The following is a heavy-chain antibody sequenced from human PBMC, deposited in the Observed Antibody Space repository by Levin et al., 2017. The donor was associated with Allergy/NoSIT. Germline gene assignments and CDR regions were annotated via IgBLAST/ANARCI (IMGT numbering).Heavy chain of an antibody. CDR3: VRGFGMDV. V-gene: IGHV3-7*01. CDR1: GFTFSPYW. Sequence: GESLKISCAASGFTFSPYWMTWVRQASGKGLEWVANIKPDGSEKSYVDSLKGRFTISRDHAQNSLYPEMNRLRVEDTAVYCCVRGFGMDVWGQGTTVTVSS. CDR2: IKPDGSEK. J-gene: IGHJ6*02.